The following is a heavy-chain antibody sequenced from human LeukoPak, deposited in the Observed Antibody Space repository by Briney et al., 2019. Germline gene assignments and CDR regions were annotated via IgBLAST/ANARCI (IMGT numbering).Heavy chain of an antibody. CDR1: GFTVSSNY. V-gene: IGHV3-21*01. Sequence: SGGSLRLSCAASGFTVSSNYMSWVRQAPGKGLEWVSSISSSSSYIYYADSVKGRFTISRDNAKNSLYLQMNSLRAEDTAVYYCARDSSPPSIAARPGAFDIWGQGTMVTVSS. CDR3: ARDSSPPSIAARPGAFDI. D-gene: IGHD6-6*01. CDR2: ISSSSSYI. J-gene: IGHJ3*02.